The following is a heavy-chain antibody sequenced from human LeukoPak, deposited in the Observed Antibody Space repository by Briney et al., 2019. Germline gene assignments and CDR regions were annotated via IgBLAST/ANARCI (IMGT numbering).Heavy chain of an antibody. V-gene: IGHV1-69*13. D-gene: IGHD2-15*01. J-gene: IGHJ4*02. CDR2: IIPIFGTA. Sequence: SVKVSCKASGGTFSSYAISWVRQAPGQGLEWMGGIIPIFGTANYAQKFQGRVTITADESTSTAYMELSSLRSEDTAAYYCARDREVADHWVDREYYFDYWGQGTLVTVSS. CDR3: ARDREVADHWVDREYYFDY. CDR1: GGTFSSYA.